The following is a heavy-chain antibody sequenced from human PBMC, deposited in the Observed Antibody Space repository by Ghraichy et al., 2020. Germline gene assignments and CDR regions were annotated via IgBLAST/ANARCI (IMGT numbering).Heavy chain of an antibody. CDR1: GGSISNPNVY. V-gene: IGHV4-39*07. J-gene: IGHJ5*02. Sequence: SETLSLTCDVSGGSISNPNVYWGWIRQPPGKGLEWIGSVHSNGTSSYTPSLKSRVAIAIDTSKSQFSLRLASVTAADTAVYYCARHLGYCSDTRCYERLIRSGSYREKFDPWGQGTLVTVSS. CDR2: VHSNGTS. D-gene: IGHD1-26*01. CDR3: ARHLGYCSDTRCYERLIRSGSYREKFDP.